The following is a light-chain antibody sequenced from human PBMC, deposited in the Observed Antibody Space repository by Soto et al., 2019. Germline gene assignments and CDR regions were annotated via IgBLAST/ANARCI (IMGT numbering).Light chain of an antibody. V-gene: IGKV3-20*01. CDR1: QSLSSTY. Sequence: EIVLTQSPDTLSFSPGDRVTLSCRASQSLSSTYLAWYQHKPGQAPRLLIYGGSSRATGIPDRFSGSGSGTAVTMTISRLVPDDFAVDSWQHYGTSPALTFGGGTKVDIE. J-gene: IGKJ4*01. CDR3: QHYGTSPALT. CDR2: GGS.